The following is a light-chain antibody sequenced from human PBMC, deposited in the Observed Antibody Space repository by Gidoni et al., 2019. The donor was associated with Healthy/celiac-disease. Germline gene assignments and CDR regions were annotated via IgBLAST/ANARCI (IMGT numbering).Light chain of an antibody. CDR2: DVS. J-gene: IGLJ3*02. V-gene: IGLV2-14*01. Sequence: QSALTQPASASGSPGQSITISCTGTSRDVGGYNYVPWYQQPPGKAPKLMIYDVSSRPSGVSTRFSGSKSGNTASLTISGLRAEDVADYYCSSYTSSSTLWVFGGGTKLTVL. CDR3: SSYTSSSTLWV. CDR1: SRDVGGYNY.